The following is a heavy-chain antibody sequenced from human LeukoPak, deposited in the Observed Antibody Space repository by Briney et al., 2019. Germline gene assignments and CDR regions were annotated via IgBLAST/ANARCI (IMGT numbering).Heavy chain of an antibody. J-gene: IGHJ3*01. Sequence: GGSPRLSCAASGFTFSSYAMTWVRQAPGKGLEWVSSIRGSGGGTYYADSVRGRFTMSRDNSKNALYLQMNNLRADDTAVYYCGRDPNGDYIGAFEFWGQGTLVTVSS. CDR2: IRGSGGGT. CDR3: GRDPNGDYIGAFEF. CDR1: GFTFSSYA. V-gene: IGHV3-23*01. D-gene: IGHD4-17*01.